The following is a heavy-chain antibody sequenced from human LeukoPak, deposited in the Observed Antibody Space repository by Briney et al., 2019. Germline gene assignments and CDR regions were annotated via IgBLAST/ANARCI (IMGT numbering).Heavy chain of an antibody. J-gene: IGHJ4*02. CDR3: ARDRYNWNYSPYFDY. CDR2: IYTSGST. Sequence: SETLSLTCTVSGGSISSYYWSWIRQPAGKGLEWIGRIYTSGSTNYNPSLKSRVTISVDTSKNQFSLKLSSVTAADTAVYYCARDRYNWNYSPYFDYWGQGTLVTVSS. D-gene: IGHD1-7*01. CDR1: GGSISSYY. V-gene: IGHV4-4*07.